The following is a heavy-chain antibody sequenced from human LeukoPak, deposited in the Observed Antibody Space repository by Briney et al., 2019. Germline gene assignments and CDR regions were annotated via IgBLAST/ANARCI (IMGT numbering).Heavy chain of an antibody. CDR2: LNTDGSQR. Sequence: SGGPLRLSCAASGFTFSSYWMSWVRQAPGQGLEWVADLNTDGSQRRYVDSVKGRFTISRDNAKNSLYLQMNSLRAEDTAVYYCAAIRYWGQGTLVTVSS. D-gene: IGHD5-24*01. V-gene: IGHV3-7*01. J-gene: IGHJ4*02. CDR1: GFTFSSYW. CDR3: AAIRY.